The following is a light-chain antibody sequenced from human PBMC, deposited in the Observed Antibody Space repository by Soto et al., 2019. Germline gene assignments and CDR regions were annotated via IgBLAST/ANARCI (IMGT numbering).Light chain of an antibody. J-gene: IGKJ4*01. CDR1: QTISTW. CDR2: DAS. Sequence: DIQMTQSPSTLSASIGDRVTITCRASQTISTWLAWYQQKPGKAPKLLIFDASSLESGVPSRFSGSGSGTEITLTISSLRPDDFATYYCQQYKGYPLTFGGGTKVEIK. CDR3: QQYKGYPLT. V-gene: IGKV1-5*01.